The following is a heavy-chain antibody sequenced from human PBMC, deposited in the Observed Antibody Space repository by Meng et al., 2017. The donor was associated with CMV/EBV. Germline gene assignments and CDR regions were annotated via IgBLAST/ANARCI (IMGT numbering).Heavy chain of an antibody. CDR1: GGSFCGYY. D-gene: IGHD1-26*01. CDR2: INHSGRT. J-gene: IGHJ5*02. Sequence: VPPQQWVARVCMPSETLSLPCAVYGGSFCGYYWHWIRHHPGKGLEWIGAINHSGRTHYNPSLKSRVTISVDTSKNQFSLKLSSVTAADTAVYYCARGVGGWFDPWGQGTLVTVSS. V-gene: IGHV4-34*01. CDR3: ARGVGGWFDP.